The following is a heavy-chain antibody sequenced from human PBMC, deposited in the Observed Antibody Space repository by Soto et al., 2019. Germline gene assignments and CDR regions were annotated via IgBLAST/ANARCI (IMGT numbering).Heavy chain of an antibody. CDR2: INAGNGNT. D-gene: IGHD5-12*01. CDR3: ARVSGYYLLDY. Sequence: ASVKVSCKASGYTFTNYATHWVRQAPGQRLEWMGWINAGNGNTKYSQKFQGRVTITRDTSASTAYMELSSLRSEDTAVYYCARVSGYYLLDYWGQGTLVTVSS. CDR1: GYTFTNYA. J-gene: IGHJ4*02. V-gene: IGHV1-3*01.